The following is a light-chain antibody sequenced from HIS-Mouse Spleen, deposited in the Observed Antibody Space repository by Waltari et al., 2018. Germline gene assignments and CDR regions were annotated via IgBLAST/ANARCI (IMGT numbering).Light chain of an antibody. CDR2: EGS. Sequence: QSALTQPASVSWSPGQSITISRTGTSSAVGSYNLVSWYQQHPGKATKLMIYEGSKRPSGVSNRFSGSKSGNTASLTISGLQAEDEADYYCCSYAGSREVFGTGTKVTVL. CDR1: SSAVGSYNL. J-gene: IGLJ1*01. V-gene: IGLV2-23*01. CDR3: CSYAGSREV.